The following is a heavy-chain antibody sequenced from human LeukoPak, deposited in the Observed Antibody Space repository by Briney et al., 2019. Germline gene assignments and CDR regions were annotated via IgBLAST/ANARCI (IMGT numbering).Heavy chain of an antibody. CDR1: GFTFSSYG. CDR2: ISYDGGNQ. V-gene: IGHV3-30*03. Sequence: GGSLRLSCAASGFTFSSYGVHWVRQAPGKGLEWVGVISYDGGNQKYADSVKGRFTISRDNSKNTVYLQLNSLRAEDTAVYYCARDLGLQEGYYFDYWGQGTLVTVSS. J-gene: IGHJ4*02. CDR3: ARDLGLQEGYYFDY. D-gene: IGHD5-24*01.